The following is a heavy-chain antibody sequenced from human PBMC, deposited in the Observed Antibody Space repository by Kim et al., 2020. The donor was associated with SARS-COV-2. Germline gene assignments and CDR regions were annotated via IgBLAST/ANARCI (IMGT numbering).Heavy chain of an antibody. CDR3: ARDHDGRFDY. CDR2: GST. D-gene: IGHD1-1*01. V-gene: IGHV4-30-2*05. J-gene: IGHJ4*02. Sequence: GSTSCNPSLKSRVTLSVDTSKNQFPLKLGSVTAADTAVYYCARDHDGRFDYWGQGTLVTVSS.